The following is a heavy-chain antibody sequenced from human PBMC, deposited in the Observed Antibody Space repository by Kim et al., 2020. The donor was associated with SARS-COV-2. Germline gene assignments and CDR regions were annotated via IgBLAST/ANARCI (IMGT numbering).Heavy chain of an antibody. Sequence: SETLSLTCAVYGGSFSGYYWSWIRQPPGKGLEWIGEINHSGSTNYNPSLKSRVTISVDTSKNQFSLKLSSVTAADTAVYYCARSQVLANYYGSGSYRLGPYALFDYWGQGTLVTVSS. V-gene: IGHV4-34*01. J-gene: IGHJ4*02. CDR2: INHSGST. CDR1: GGSFSGYY. CDR3: ARSQVLANYYGSGSYRLGPYALFDY. D-gene: IGHD3-10*01.